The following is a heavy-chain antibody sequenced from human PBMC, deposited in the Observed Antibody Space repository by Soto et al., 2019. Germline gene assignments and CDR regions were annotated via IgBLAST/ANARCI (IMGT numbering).Heavy chain of an antibody. D-gene: IGHD4-17*01. Sequence: QVQLVQSGAEVKKPGASVKVSCKASGYTFTSYYMHWVRQAPGQGLEWMGIINPSGGSTSYAQKFQGRVTMTRDTSTSTVYMELSSLRSEDTAVYYCAALGIETVTRFNWFDPWGQGTLVTVSS. V-gene: IGHV1-46*01. J-gene: IGHJ5*02. CDR1: GYTFTSYY. CDR3: AALGIETVTRFNWFDP. CDR2: INPSGGST.